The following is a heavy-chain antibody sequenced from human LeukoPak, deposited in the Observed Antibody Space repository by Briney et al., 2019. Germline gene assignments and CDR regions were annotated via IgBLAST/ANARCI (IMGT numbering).Heavy chain of an antibody. V-gene: IGHV4-4*08. CDR1: GGSISSYY. CDR3: ARRNDFDI. Sequence: PSETLSLTCTVSGGSISSYYWSWIRQPPGQGLEWIGYIYSSETTEYKPSLKSRVTISADTSKNQFSLKLTSVTAADTAIYYCARRNDFDIWGQGTMVTVSS. J-gene: IGHJ3*02. CDR2: IYSSETT.